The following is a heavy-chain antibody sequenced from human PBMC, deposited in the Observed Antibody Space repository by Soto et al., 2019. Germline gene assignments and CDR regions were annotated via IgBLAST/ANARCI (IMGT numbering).Heavy chain of an antibody. D-gene: IGHD3-22*01. CDR3: ARESSVPYYYDSSGHDY. CDR2: IWYDGSNK. CDR1: GFTFSSYG. V-gene: IGHV3-33*01. Sequence: QVQLVESGGGVVQPGRSLRLSCAASGFTFSSYGMHWVRQAPGKGLEWVAVIWYDGSNKYYADSVKGRFTISRDNSKNDLDLQMNGLRAKDTAVYYCARESSVPYYYDSSGHDYWGQGTLVTVSS. J-gene: IGHJ4*02.